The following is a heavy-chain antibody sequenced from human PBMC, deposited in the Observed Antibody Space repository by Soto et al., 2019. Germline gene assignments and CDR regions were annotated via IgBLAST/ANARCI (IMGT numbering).Heavy chain of an antibody. Sequence: SETLSLTCAVYGGSFSGYYWSWIRQPPGKGLEWIGEINHSGRINYNPSLKSRVTISVDTSKNQFSLKLTSVTAADTAVYYCAKDKITGLFDYWGQGTLVTVSS. V-gene: IGHV4-34*01. CDR2: INHSGRI. J-gene: IGHJ4*02. D-gene: IGHD2-8*02. CDR3: AKDKITGLFDY. CDR1: GGSFSGYY.